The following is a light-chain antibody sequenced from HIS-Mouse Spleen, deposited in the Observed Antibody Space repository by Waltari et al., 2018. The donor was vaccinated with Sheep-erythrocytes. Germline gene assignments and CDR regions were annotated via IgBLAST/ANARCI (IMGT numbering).Light chain of an antibody. CDR3: CSYAGSSTWV. CDR1: SSDVGSFNF. J-gene: IGLJ3*02. V-gene: IGLV2-23*01. CDR2: EGS. Sequence: QSALTQPASVSGSPGQSITISCTGTSSDVGSFNFVPWYQKHPGKAPKRMIYEGSKRPSGVSNRFSGSKSGNTASLTISGLQAEDEADYYCCSYAGSSTWVFGGGTKLTVL.